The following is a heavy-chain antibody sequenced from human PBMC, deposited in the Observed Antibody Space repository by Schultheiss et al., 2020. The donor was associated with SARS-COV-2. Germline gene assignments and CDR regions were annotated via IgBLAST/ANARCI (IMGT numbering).Heavy chain of an antibody. Sequence: ASVKVSCKASGGTFSSYTISWVRQAPGQGLEWMGWINPNSGGTNYAQKFQGRVTMTRDTSISTAYMELSRLRSDDTAMYYCALYDSSGGGGAFDIWGQGTMVTVSS. D-gene: IGHD3-22*01. CDR1: GGTFSSYT. CDR3: ALYDSSGGGGAFDI. CDR2: INPNSGGT. V-gene: IGHV1-2*02. J-gene: IGHJ3*02.